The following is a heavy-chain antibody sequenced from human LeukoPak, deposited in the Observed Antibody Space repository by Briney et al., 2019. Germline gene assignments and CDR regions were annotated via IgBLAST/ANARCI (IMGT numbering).Heavy chain of an antibody. J-gene: IGHJ6*02. V-gene: IGHV4-39*07. Sequence: SETLSLTCTVSGGSISSGDYYWGWIRQPPGKGLEWIGSIYYSGSTYYNPSLKSRVTISVDTSKNQFSLKLSSVTAADTAVYYCARDLRVGDPHPYYGMDVWGQGTTVTVSS. CDR2: IYYSGST. CDR1: GGSISSGDYY. D-gene: IGHD1-26*01. CDR3: ARDLRVGDPHPYYGMDV.